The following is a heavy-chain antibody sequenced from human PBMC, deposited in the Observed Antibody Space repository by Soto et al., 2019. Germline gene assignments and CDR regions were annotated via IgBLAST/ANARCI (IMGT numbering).Heavy chain of an antibody. V-gene: IGHV4-59*01. J-gene: IGHJ3*02. CDR3: ARTYDGSGPNSGGYSFDI. Sequence: QVQLQESGPGLVKPSETLSLTCSVSGGSISSYYWSWIRQPPGKGLEWIAYIYYSVTSYNPSLKSRVSISLATSQNQFSLKLSSVTAADTAVYYCARTYDGSGPNSGGYSFDIWGQGTMVTVSS. CDR1: GGSISSYY. D-gene: IGHD3-22*01. CDR2: IYYSVT.